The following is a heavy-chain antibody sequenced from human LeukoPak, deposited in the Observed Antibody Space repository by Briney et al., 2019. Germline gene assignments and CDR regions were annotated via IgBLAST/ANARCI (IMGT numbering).Heavy chain of an antibody. Sequence: ASVKVSCKVSGYTLTELSMHWVRQAPGKGLEWMGGFDPEDGETIYAQKFQGRVTMTEDTSTDTAYMGLSSLRSEDTAVYYCATDGYNLEGFDYWGQGTLVTVSS. CDR1: GYTLTELS. CDR2: FDPEDGET. V-gene: IGHV1-24*01. J-gene: IGHJ4*02. CDR3: ATDGYNLEGFDY. D-gene: IGHD5-24*01.